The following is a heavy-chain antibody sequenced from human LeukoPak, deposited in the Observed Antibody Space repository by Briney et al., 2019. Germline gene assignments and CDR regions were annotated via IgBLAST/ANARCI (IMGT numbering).Heavy chain of an antibody. CDR3: TRNRKVVTHLFLDY. CDR1: GFTFSSYS. V-gene: IGHV3-21*01. J-gene: IGHJ4*02. Sequence: GGSLRLSCAASGFTFSSYSMNWVRQAPGKGLEWVSSISSSSSYIYYADSVKGRFTISRDNAKNSLYLQMNSLRAEDTAVYYCTRNRKVVTHLFLDYWGQGTLVTVPS. CDR2: ISSSSSYI. D-gene: IGHD4-23*01.